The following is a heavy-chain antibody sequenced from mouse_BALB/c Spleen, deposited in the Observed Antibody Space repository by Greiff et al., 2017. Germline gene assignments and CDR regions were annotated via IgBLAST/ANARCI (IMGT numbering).Heavy chain of an antibody. J-gene: IGHJ2*01. CDR1: GFTFSSFG. Sequence: EVMVVESGGGLVQPGGSRKLSCAASGFTFSSFGMHWVRQAPEKGLEWVAYISSGSSTIYYADTVKGRFTISRDNPKNTLFLQMTSLRSEDTAMYYCARRRLDYWGQGTTLTVSS. CDR2: ISSGSSTI. V-gene: IGHV5-17*02. CDR3: ARRRLDY.